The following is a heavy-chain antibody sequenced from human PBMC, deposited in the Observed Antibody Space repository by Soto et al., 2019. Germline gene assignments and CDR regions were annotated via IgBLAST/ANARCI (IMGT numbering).Heavy chain of an antibody. J-gene: IGHJ5*02. CDR2: IHSSGST. D-gene: IGHD6-13*01. Sequence: SETLSLTCTVSGASMNSYNWSWIRQPAGKGLEWIGRIHSSGSTNYNPSLKSRVTMSVDTSKNQFSLRLMSLTAADTAVYYCARDQGVAAAGITWFDPWGQGSLVTVSS. CDR3: ARDQGVAAAGITWFDP. V-gene: IGHV4-4*07. CDR1: GASMNSYN.